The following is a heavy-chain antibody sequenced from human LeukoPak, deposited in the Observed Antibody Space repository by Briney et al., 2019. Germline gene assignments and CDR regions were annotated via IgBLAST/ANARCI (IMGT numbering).Heavy chain of an antibody. CDR2: INQGGSVK. CDR1: GFTFRSYW. D-gene: IGHD1-1*01. V-gene: IGHV3-7*01. CDR3: TVGYLIDAFDI. J-gene: IGHJ3*02. Sequence: PGXXLXLSCAASGFTFRSYWMSWVRQAPGKGLEWVANINQGGSVKYYVDSVKGGFTISRDNAKNSLYVQMNSLRAEDTAVYYCTVGYLIDAFDIWGQGTMVTVSS.